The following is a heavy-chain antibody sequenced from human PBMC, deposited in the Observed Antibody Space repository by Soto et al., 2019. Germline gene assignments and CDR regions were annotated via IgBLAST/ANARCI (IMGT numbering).Heavy chain of an antibody. Sequence: ASETLSLTCTVSGDSISSGDYYWSWIRQPPGKGLEWIGYIYYSGSTYYNPSLKSRVTISVDTSKNQFSLKLSSVTAADTAVYYCARVVLEDYDSSGYPFDYWGQGTLVTVSS. CDR1: GDSISSGDYY. D-gene: IGHD3-22*01. CDR3: ARVVLEDYDSSGYPFDY. V-gene: IGHV4-30-4*01. CDR2: IYYSGST. J-gene: IGHJ4*02.